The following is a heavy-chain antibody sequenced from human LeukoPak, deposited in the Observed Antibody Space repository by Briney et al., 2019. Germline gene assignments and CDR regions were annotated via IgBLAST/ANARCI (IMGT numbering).Heavy chain of an antibody. CDR2: IYHSGST. Sequence: SETLSLTCAVSGGSISSSNWWSWVRQPPGQGLGWIGEIYHSGSTNYNPSLKSRVTISVDKSKNQFSLKLSSVTAADTAVYYCARMYSSAYYGKDVWGKGTTVTVSS. V-gene: IGHV4-4*02. D-gene: IGHD6-19*01. CDR3: ARMYSSAYYGKDV. J-gene: IGHJ6*04. CDR1: GGSISSSNW.